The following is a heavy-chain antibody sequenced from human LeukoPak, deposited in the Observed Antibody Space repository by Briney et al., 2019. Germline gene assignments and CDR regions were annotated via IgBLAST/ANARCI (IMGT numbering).Heavy chain of an antibody. V-gene: IGHV3-30-3*01. CDR2: ISYDGSNK. J-gene: IGHJ4*02. D-gene: IGHD5-18*01. CDR3: ARDLLGGYSYGWAFDY. CDR1: GFTFSSYA. Sequence: GGSLRLSCAASGFTFSSYAMHWVRQAPGKGLEWVAVISYDGSNKYYADSVKGRFTISRDNSKNTLYLQMNSLRAEDTAVYYCARDLLGGYSYGWAFDYWGQGTLVTVSS.